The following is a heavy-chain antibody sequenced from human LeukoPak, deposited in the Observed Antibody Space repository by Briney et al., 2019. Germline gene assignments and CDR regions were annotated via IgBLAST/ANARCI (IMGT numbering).Heavy chain of an antibody. CDR1: GYTFTSYY. CDR3: ARARPGDFDY. J-gene: IGHJ4*02. V-gene: IGHV1-46*01. D-gene: IGHD1-14*01. CDR2: INPSGGST. Sequence: ASVKVSCKASGYTFTSYYMHWVRQAPGQGLEWMGIINPSGGSTSYAQKLQGRVTMTTDTSTSTAYMELRSLRSDDTAVYYCARARPGDFDYWGQGTLVTVSS.